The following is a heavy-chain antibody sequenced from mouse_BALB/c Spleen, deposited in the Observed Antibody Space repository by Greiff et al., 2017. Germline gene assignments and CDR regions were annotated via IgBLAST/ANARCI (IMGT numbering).Heavy chain of an antibody. J-gene: IGHJ4*01. CDR1: GFTFSSYG. V-gene: IGHV5-6-3*01. CDR3: ARDSAYYGKGYAMDY. CDR2: INSNGGST. Sequence: EVNLVESGGGLVQPGGSLKLSCAASGFTFSSYGMSWVRQTPDKRLELVATINSNGGSTYYPASVKGRFTISRDNAKNTLYLQMSRLKSEDTALYSCARDSAYYGKGYAMDYWGQGTSVTVSS. D-gene: IGHD2-10*01.